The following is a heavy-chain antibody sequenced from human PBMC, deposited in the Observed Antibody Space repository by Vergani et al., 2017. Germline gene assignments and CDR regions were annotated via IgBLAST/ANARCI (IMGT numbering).Heavy chain of an antibody. D-gene: IGHD6-19*01. CDR2: IDPSDSYT. V-gene: IGHV5-10-1*01. J-gene: IGHJ5*02. CDR1: GYSFTSYW. CDR3: ARGAGGGWTEDWFDT. Sequence: EVQLVQSGAEVQKPGESLRISCKGSGYSFTSYWISWVRQMPGKGLEWMGRIDPSDSYTNYSQSFQGHVTISADKSISTAYLQWSSLKASDTAMYYCARGAGGGWTEDWFDTWGQGTLVTVSS.